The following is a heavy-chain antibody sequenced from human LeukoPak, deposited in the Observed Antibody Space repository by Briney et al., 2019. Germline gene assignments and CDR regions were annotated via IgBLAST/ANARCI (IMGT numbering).Heavy chain of an antibody. D-gene: IGHD2-2*02. J-gene: IGHJ5*01. CDR2: IAYDGKNK. Sequence: GGSLRLSCVASGVTFSNYGMHWVRQSPDKGLEWLAVIAYDGKNKYYTDSVKGRFTISRDNSRNTLYLQMDSLRAEDTAVYYCAKNRIPTSITPDSWGQGTLVTVSS. V-gene: IGHV3-30*18. CDR1: GVTFSNYG. CDR3: AKNRIPTSITPDS.